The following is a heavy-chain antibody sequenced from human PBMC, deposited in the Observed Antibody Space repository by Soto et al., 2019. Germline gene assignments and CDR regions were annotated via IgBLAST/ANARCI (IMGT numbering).Heavy chain of an antibody. CDR1: GFTFSSYG. CDR3: ARGPVVVPAAPGEPPPRDYYYYIDV. CDR2: IWYDGSNK. Sequence: QVQLGESGGGVVQPGRSLRLSCAASGFTFSSYGMHWVRQAPGKGLEWVAVIWYDGSNKYYADSVKGRFTISRDNSKNTLYLQMNSLRAEDTAVYYCARGPVVVPAAPGEPPPRDYYYYIDVLGIATTVTVSS. J-gene: IGHJ6*03. V-gene: IGHV3-33*01. D-gene: IGHD2-2*01.